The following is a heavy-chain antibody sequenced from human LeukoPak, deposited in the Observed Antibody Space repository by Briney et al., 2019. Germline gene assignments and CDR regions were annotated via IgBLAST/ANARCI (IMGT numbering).Heavy chain of an antibody. CDR1: GFTFSSYA. Sequence: GGSLRLSRAASGFTFSSYAMSWVRQAPGKGLEWVSAISGSGGSTYYADSVKGRFTVSRDNSKNTLYLQMNSLRAEDTAVYYCAKDDSSARGDYWGQGTLVTVSS. CDR2: ISGSGGST. V-gene: IGHV3-23*01. CDR3: AKDDSSARGDY. J-gene: IGHJ4*02. D-gene: IGHD3-22*01.